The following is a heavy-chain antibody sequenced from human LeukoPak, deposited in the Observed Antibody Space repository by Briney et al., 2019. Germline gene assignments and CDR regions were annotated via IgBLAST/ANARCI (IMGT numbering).Heavy chain of an antibody. J-gene: IGHJ5*02. CDR2: ISGDGGST. CDR3: AKDGEGPSSSWPKIGNWFDP. Sequence: GGSLRPSCAASGFTFDDYAMHWVRQAPGKGLEGVSLISGDGGSTDYVDSVKGRFIISIDNSKNSLYLQMNSLRTEDTALYYCAKDGEGPSSSWPKIGNWFDPWGQGTLVAVSS. D-gene: IGHD6-13*01. CDR1: GFTFDDYA. V-gene: IGHV3-43*02.